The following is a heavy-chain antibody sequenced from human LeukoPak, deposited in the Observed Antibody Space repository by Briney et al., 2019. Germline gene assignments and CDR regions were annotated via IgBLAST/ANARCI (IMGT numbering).Heavy chain of an antibody. J-gene: IGHJ4*02. CDR2: ISAYNGNT. D-gene: IGHD2-15*01. CDR3: ARLPRGYCSGGSCYPFYFDN. V-gene: IGHV1-18*01. CDR1: GYTFTSYG. Sequence: GASVKVSCKASGYTFTSYGISWVRQAPGQGLEWMGWISAYNGNTNYAQKLQGRVTMTTDTSTSTAYMELRSLRSDDTAVYYCARLPRGYCSGGSCYPFYFDNWGKGTLVTVSS.